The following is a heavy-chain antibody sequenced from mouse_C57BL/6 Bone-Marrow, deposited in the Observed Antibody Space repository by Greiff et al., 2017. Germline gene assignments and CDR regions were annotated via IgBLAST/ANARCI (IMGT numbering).Heavy chain of an antibody. V-gene: IGHV14-4*01. CDR3: TTDGYLYAMDY. J-gene: IGHJ4*01. CDR1: GFNIKDDY. D-gene: IGHD2-2*01. Sequence: VQLQQSGAELVRPGGSVKLSCTASGFNIKDDYMAWGEQRPEQGLEWIGWIDPENGDTEYASKFQGKATITADTSSNTAYLQLSSLTSEDTAVYYCTTDGYLYAMDYWGQGTSVTVSS. CDR2: IDPENGDT.